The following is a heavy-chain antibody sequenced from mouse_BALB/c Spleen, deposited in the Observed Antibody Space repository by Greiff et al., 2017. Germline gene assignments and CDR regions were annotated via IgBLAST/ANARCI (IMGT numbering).Heavy chain of an antibody. CDR1: GFSLTDYG. Sequence: VQGVESGPGLVAPSQSLSITCTVSGFSLTDYGVSWIRQPPGKGLEWLGVIWGGGSTYYNSALKSRLSISKDNSKSQVFLKMNSLQTDDTAMYYCAKHCYYYGSSSYYFDYWGQGTTLTVSS. CDR3: AKHCYYYGSSSYYFDY. V-gene: IGHV2-6-5*01. D-gene: IGHD1-1*01. J-gene: IGHJ2*01. CDR2: IWGGGST.